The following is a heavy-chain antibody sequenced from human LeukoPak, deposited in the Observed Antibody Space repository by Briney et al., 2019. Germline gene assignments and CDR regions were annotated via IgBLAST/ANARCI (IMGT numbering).Heavy chain of an antibody. J-gene: IGHJ4*02. V-gene: IGHV2-5*01. Sequence: SGPTLVNPTQTLTLTCTFSGFSLTTPGVGVGWIRQPPGKALEWLALIYWNDDNRYSPSLKSRLTITKDTSKNQVVLTMTNVDPVDTATYYCARYGDYRFLYYFHYWGRGILVTASS. D-gene: IGHD4-11*01. CDR1: GFSLTTPGVG. CDR3: ARYGDYRFLYYFHY. CDR2: IYWNDDN.